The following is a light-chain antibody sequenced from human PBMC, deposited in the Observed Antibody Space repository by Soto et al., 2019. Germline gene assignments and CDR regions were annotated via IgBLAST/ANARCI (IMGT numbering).Light chain of an antibody. CDR2: GAS. CDR1: QSVSSSY. J-gene: IGKJ1*01. V-gene: IGKV3-20*01. Sequence: EVVLTQSPGTLSLSPGERATLSCRASQSVSSSYVAWYQQKRGQAPRLLMYGASSRATGIPDRFSGSGSGTDFTLTISRLEPEDSAVYYCQQYGSSPWTFGQGTKVDIK. CDR3: QQYGSSPWT.